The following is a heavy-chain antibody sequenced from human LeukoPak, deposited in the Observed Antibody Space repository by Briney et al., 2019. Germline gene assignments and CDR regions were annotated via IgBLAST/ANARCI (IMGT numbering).Heavy chain of an antibody. CDR1: GFTFSTYD. J-gene: IGHJ4*02. V-gene: IGHV3-23*01. D-gene: IGHD3-22*01. CDR2: ISGSGGST. Sequence: SGGSLRLSCAASGFTFSTYDMNWVRQAPGKGLEWVSAISGSGGSTYYADSVKGRFTISRDNSKNTLYLQMNSLRAEDTAVYYCAKGTHPTYYYDSSGYYLDYWGQGTLVTVSS. CDR3: AKGTHPTYYYDSSGYYLDY.